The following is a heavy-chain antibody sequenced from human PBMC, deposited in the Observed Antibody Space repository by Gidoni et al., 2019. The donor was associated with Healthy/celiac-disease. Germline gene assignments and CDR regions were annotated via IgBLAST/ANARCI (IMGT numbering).Heavy chain of an antibody. CDR3: TRAMGNYDFWSGYYTDYYYGMDV. CDR2: IRSKAYGGTT. D-gene: IGHD3-3*01. V-gene: IGHV3-49*05. CDR1: GFPFGDYA. Sequence: EVQLVESGGGLVKPGRSLRLSCTASGFPFGDYAMSWFRHAPGKGLGWVGFIRSKAYGGTTEYAASVKGRCTISRDDSKSIAYLKMNSLKTEDTAVYYCTRAMGNYDFWSGYYTDYYYGMDVWGQGTTVTVSS. J-gene: IGHJ6*02.